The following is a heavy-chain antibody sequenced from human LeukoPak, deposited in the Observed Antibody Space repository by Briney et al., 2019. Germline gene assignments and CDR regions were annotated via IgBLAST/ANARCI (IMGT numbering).Heavy chain of an antibody. CDR2: INHSGST. CDR1: GGSFSGYY. J-gene: IGHJ4*02. D-gene: IGHD2-2*01. CDR3: ARGRRPLIVVVPAAFFDY. V-gene: IGHV4-34*01. Sequence: SETLSLTCAVYGGSFSGYYWSWIRQPPGKGLEWIGEINHSGSTNYNPSLKSRVTISVDTSKNQFSLKLSSVTAADTAVYYCARGRRPLIVVVPAAFFDYWSQGTLVSVSS.